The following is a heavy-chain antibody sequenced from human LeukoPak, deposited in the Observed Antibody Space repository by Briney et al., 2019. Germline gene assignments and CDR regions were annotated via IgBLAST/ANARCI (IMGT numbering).Heavy chain of an antibody. CDR2: IYHSGST. V-gene: IGHV4-38-2*01. D-gene: IGHD4-11*01. J-gene: IGHJ4*02. Sequence: SETLSLTCAVSGYSISSGYYWGWIRQPPGKGLEWIGSIYHSGSTYYNPSLKSRVTMSVDTSKNQFSLKLSSVIAADTAVYYCARHYSNYVHFDYWGQGTLVTVSS. CDR1: GYSISSGYY. CDR3: ARHYSNYVHFDY.